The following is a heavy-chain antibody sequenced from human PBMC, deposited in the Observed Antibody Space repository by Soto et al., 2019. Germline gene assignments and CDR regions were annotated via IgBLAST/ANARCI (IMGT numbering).Heavy chain of an antibody. D-gene: IGHD2-2*01. V-gene: IGHV4-30-2*06. CDR3: ARGLFGYADGIYTSPDNWFAP. Sequence: SETLSLTCSVSGGSMHIGSHSWNWIRQSAGKGLEWIGFVYYSGTTYYNPALSSRVTISVDRAKSQFSLQLRSVTAADTAVYFCARGLFGYADGIYTSPDNWFAPWSQGTLVTVSS. CDR1: GGSMHIGSHS. CDR2: VYYSGTT. J-gene: IGHJ5*02.